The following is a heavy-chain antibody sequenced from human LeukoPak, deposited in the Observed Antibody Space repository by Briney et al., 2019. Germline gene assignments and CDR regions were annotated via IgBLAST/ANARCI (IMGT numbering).Heavy chain of an antibody. CDR1: GFTFDDYA. V-gene: IGHV3-9*03. CDR2: ISWNSGSI. Sequence: PGRSLRLSCAASGFTFDDYAMHWVRQAPGKGLEWVSGISWNSGSIGYADSVKGRFTISRDNAKNSLYLQMNSLRAEDMALYYCAKGYYDSWSDWDYMDVWGKGTTVTVSS. CDR3: AKGYYDSWSDWDYMDV. J-gene: IGHJ6*03. D-gene: IGHD3-3*01.